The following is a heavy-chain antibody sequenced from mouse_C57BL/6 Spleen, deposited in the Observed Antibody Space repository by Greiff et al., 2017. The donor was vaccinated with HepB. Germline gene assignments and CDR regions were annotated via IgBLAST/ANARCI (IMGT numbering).Heavy chain of an antibody. Sequence: VQLQQPGAELVRPGSSVKLSCKASGYTFTSYWMHWVKQRPIQGLEWIGNIDPSDSETHYNQKFKDKATLTVDKSSSTAYMQLSSLTSEDSAVYYCARWYDYDERGYFDVWGTVTTVTVSS. CDR3: ARWYDYDERGYFDV. V-gene: IGHV1-52*01. CDR1: GYTFTSYW. CDR2: IDPSDSET. J-gene: IGHJ1*03. D-gene: IGHD2-4*01.